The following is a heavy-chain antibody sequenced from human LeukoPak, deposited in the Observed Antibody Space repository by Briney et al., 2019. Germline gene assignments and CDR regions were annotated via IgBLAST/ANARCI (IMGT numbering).Heavy chain of an antibody. V-gene: IGHV3-48*03. D-gene: IGHD2-15*01. CDR2: ISSSGNTM. Sequence: PGGSLRLSCAASGFTFSSYEMNWVRQAPGKGLEWVSYISSSGNTMYYADSVKGRFTISRDKAKNSLYLQMNSLRAEDTAVYYCAREGRDCSGGSCSYHDAFDIWGQGAMVTVSS. CDR1: GFTFSSYE. CDR3: AREGRDCSGGSCSYHDAFDI. J-gene: IGHJ3*02.